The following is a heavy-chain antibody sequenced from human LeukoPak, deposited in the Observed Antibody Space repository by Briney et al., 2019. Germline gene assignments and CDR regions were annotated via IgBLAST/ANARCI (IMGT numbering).Heavy chain of an antibody. CDR1: GGSFTGYY. V-gene: IGHV4-34*01. CDR3: ARVKGIRVDYYYYYYMDV. J-gene: IGHJ6*03. D-gene: IGHD2-21*01. Sequence: PSETLSLTCAVYGGSFTGYYWSWIRQPPGKGLEWIGEINHSGSTSYNPSLKSRVTISVDTSKNQFSLKLSSVTAADTAVYYCARVKGIRVDYYYYYYMDVWGKGTTVTVSS. CDR2: INHSGST.